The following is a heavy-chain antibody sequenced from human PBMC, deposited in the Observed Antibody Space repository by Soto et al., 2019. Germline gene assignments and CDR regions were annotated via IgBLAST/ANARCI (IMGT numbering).Heavy chain of an antibody. J-gene: IGHJ4*02. V-gene: IGHV1-18*01. CDR2: ISAYNGNT. D-gene: IGHD3-22*01. CDR1: GYTFTNFG. Sequence: ASVKVSCKASGYTFTNFGISWVRQAPGQGLEWMGWISAYNGNTNYAQKLQGRVTMTTDTSTSTAYMELRSLRSDDTAVYYCARDLYYYDSSGYYQVFDYWGQGTLVTVSS. CDR3: ARDLYYYDSSGYYQVFDY.